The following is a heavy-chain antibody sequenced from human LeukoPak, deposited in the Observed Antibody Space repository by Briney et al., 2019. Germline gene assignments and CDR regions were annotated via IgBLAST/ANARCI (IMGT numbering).Heavy chain of an antibody. CDR2: ISAYNGNT. V-gene: IGHV1-18*01. J-gene: IGHJ4*02. CDR3: ARDITIFGVVTTFDY. Sequence: ASVKVSCKASGYTFTSYGISWVRQAPGQGLEWMGWISAYNGNTNYAQKLQGRDTMTTDTSTSTAYMELRSLRSDDTAVYYCARDITIFGVVTTFDYWGQGTLVTVSS. D-gene: IGHD3-3*01. CDR1: GYTFTSYG.